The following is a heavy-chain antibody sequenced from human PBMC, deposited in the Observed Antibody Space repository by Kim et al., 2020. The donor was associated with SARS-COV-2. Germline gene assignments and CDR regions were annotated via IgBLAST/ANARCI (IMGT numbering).Heavy chain of an antibody. J-gene: IGHJ2*01. CDR3: AKGAAALYFDL. Sequence: GGSLRLSCAASGFTFSSYGMHWVRQAPGKGLEWVAVIWYDGSNKYYADSVKGRFTISRDNSKNTLYLQMNSLRAEDTAVYYCAKGAAALYFDLLGRGTLVTVSS. V-gene: IGHV3-33*06. CDR2: IWYDGSNK. CDR1: GFTFSSYG. D-gene: IGHD6-13*01.